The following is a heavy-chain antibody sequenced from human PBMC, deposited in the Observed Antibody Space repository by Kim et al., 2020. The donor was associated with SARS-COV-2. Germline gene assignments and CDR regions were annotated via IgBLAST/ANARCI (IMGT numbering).Heavy chain of an antibody. CDR2: IYYSGST. Sequence: SETLSLTCTVSGGSVSSGSYYWSWIRQPPGKGLEWIGYIYYSGSTNYNPSLKSRVTISVDTSKNQFSLKLSSVTAADTAVYYCARGYGSEGYWGQGTLVTVSS. J-gene: IGHJ4*02. CDR3: ARGYGSEGY. CDR1: GGSVSSGSYY. V-gene: IGHV4-61*01. D-gene: IGHD3-10*01.